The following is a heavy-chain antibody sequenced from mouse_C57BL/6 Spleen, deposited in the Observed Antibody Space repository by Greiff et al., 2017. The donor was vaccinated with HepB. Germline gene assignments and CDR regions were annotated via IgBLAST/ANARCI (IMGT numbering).Heavy chain of an antibody. Sequence: VQLQQSGAELARPGASVKMSCKASGYTFTSYTMHWVKQRPGQGLEWIGYINPSSGYTKYNQKFKDKATLTADKSSSTAYMQLSSLTSEDSAVYCCARSSSYAMDYWGQGTSVTVSS. J-gene: IGHJ4*01. CDR1: GYTFTSYT. CDR3: ARSSSYAMDY. V-gene: IGHV1-4*01. D-gene: IGHD1-1*01. CDR2: INPSSGYT.